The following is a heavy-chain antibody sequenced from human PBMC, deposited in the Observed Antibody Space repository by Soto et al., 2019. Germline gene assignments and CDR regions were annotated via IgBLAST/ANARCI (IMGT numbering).Heavy chain of an antibody. J-gene: IGHJ4*02. V-gene: IGHV1-18*01. Sequence: QVQLVQSGAEVKKPGASVKVSCNASGYTFTSYGISWVRQAPGQGLEWMGWISAYNGNTNYAQKLQGRGTMTTDTSTRTAYMELRSLRSHDTAVYYCARDLGAGSYYPGGYWGQGTLVRVSS. CDR2: ISAYNGNT. D-gene: IGHD3-10*01. CDR1: GYTFTSYG. CDR3: ARDLGAGSYYPGGY.